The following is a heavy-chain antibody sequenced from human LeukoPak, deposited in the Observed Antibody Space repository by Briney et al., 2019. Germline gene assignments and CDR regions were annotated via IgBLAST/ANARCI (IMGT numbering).Heavy chain of an antibody. V-gene: IGHV1-2*02. CDR2: INPNSGGT. CDR3: ARVVNDILTGPNWFDP. D-gene: IGHD3-9*01. J-gene: IGHJ5*02. Sequence: ASVKVSCKASGYTFTGYYMHWVRQAPGQGLEWMGWINPNSGGTNYAQKLQGRVTMTTDTSTSTAYMELRSLRSDDTAVYYCARVVNDILTGPNWFDPWGQGTLVTVSS. CDR1: GYTFTGYY.